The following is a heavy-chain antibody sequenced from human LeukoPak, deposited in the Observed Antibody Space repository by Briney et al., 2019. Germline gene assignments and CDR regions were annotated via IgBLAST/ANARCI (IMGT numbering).Heavy chain of an antibody. J-gene: IGHJ6*03. CDR3: VRVRAIAARTYYYYYYMDV. CDR2: IYTSGST. D-gene: IGHD6-6*01. V-gene: IGHV4-4*07. Sequence: SETLSLTCTVSGGSISSYYWSWIRQPAGKGLEWIGRIYTSGSTNYNPSLKSRVTMSVDTSKNQFSLKLSSVTAADTAVYYCVRVRAIAARTYYYYYYMDVWGKGTTVTVSS. CDR1: GGSISSYY.